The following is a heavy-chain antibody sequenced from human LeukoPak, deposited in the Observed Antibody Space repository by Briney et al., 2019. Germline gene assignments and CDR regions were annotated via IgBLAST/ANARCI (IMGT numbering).Heavy chain of an antibody. CDR2: INHSGST. V-gene: IGHV4-34*01. Sequence: SETLSLTCAVYGGSFSGYYWSWIRQPPGKWLEWIGEINHSGSTNYNPSLKSRVTISVDTSKNQFSLKLSSVTAADTAVYYCARGLGVVVTAMDYYYGMDVWGQGTTVTVPS. D-gene: IGHD2-21*02. J-gene: IGHJ6*02. CDR3: ARGLGVVVTAMDYYYGMDV. CDR1: GGSFSGYY.